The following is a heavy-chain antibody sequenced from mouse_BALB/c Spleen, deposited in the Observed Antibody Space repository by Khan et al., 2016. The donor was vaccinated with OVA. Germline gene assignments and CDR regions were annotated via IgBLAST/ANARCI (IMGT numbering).Heavy chain of an antibody. CDR3: TRRNWDVAWFAY. Sequence: EVQLQQSGTVLARPGASVKMSCKASGYTFTSYWIHWIKQRPGQGLEWIGDIYPGNTDTNYNQKFKGKAKLTAVTSTSTAYMELSSLTNYDSAVYYWTRRNWDVAWFAYWGQGTLVTVSA. J-gene: IGHJ3*01. V-gene: IGHV1-5*01. CDR1: GYTFTSYW. D-gene: IGHD4-1*01. CDR2: IYPGNTDT.